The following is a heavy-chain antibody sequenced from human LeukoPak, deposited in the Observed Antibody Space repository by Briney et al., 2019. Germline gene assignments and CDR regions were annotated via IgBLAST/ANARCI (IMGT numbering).Heavy chain of an antibody. CDR3: ARGYYGSGSPDN. CDR2: INPKSGGT. J-gene: IGHJ4*02. V-gene: IGHV1-2*02. Sequence: ASVKVSCKASGYTFTGYYMHWVRQAPGQGLEWMGWINPKSGGTNYAQKFQGRVSMTRDTSISTTYMELSRLRSDDTAMYYCARGYYGSGSPDNWGQGTVVTVSS. CDR1: GYTFTGYY. D-gene: IGHD3-10*01.